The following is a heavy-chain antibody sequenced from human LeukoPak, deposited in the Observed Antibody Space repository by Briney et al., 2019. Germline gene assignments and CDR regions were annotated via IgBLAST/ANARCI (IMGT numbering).Heavy chain of an antibody. J-gene: IGHJ5*02. V-gene: IGHV3-74*01. CDR1: GFTFSSYW. CDR3: ARDRPHNWFDP. Sequence: GGSLRLSCAASGFTFSSYWMHWVRQAPGKGLVWVSRISNDGSDTTYADSVKGRFTISRDNGKNTVYLQMNSLRPEDTAVYYCARDRPHNWFDPWGQGTLVTVSS. CDR2: ISNDGSDT.